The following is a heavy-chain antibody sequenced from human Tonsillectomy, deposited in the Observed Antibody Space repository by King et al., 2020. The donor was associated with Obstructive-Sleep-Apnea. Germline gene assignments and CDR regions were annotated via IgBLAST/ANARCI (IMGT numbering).Heavy chain of an antibody. CDR1: GFTVSRDY. J-gene: IGHJ4*02. D-gene: IGHD6-19*01. Sequence: VQLVESGGGLVQPGGSLRLSCAASGFTVSRDYMSWVRQAPGKGLEWVSIIYRGERTDYADSVKDRFTISRDNSGSTVYLQMNSLRAEDTAVYYCARALSDSNGWYHFDYWGQGTLVTVSS. CDR3: ARALSDSNGWYHFDY. V-gene: IGHV3-66*01. CDR2: IYRGERT.